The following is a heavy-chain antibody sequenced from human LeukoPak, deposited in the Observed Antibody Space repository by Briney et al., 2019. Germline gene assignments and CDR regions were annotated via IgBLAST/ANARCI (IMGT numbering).Heavy chain of an antibody. D-gene: IGHD2-2*01. V-gene: IGHV3-9*01. J-gene: IGHJ3*02. Sequence: GRSLRLSCAATGFTFDDYAVHWVRQAPGKGLEWVSGISWNSGSIDYADSVKGRFTISRDNAKNSLYLQMNSLRAEDTALYYCARVGDQLLNNAFDIWGQGTMVTVSS. CDR1: GFTFDDYA. CDR2: ISWNSGSI. CDR3: ARVGDQLLNNAFDI.